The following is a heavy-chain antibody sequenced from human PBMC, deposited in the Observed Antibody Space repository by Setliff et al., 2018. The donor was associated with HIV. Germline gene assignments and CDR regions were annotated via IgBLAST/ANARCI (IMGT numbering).Heavy chain of an antibody. V-gene: IGHV1-2*02. CDR3: ARAHFLVAMTRNWFDP. CDR1: GYTFTDYF. D-gene: IGHD5-12*01. CDR2: ISPNNGDT. Sequence: GASVKVSCKASGYTFTDYFMHWVRQAPGQGLEWMGWISPNNGDTNIPQTFQGRVTMTRDTSINTAYMEFSSLRSDDTAVYYCARAHFLVAMTRNWFDPWGQGTLVTVSS. J-gene: IGHJ5*02.